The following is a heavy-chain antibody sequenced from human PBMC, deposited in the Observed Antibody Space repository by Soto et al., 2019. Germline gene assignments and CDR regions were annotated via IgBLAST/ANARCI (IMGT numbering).Heavy chain of an antibody. J-gene: IGHJ6*02. CDR1: GGSISSSNW. Sequence: PSETLSLTCAVSGGSISSSNWWRWVRQPPGKGGEWIGEIYHSGSTNYNPSLKSRVTISVDKSKNQFSLKLSSVTAADTAVYYCASAIRIAAAGNYYYYYGMDVWGQGTTVTVSS. D-gene: IGHD6-13*01. CDR3: ASAIRIAAAGNYYYYYGMDV. CDR2: IYHSGST. V-gene: IGHV4-4*02.